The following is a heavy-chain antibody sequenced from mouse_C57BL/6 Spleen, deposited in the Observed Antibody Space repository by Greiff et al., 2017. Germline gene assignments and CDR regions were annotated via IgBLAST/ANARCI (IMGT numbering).Heavy chain of an antibody. V-gene: IGHV10-3*01. CDR3: GRMDGPPFAMDY. J-gene: IGHJ4*01. D-gene: IGHD2-3*01. CDR2: IRRKSSNYAT. Sequence: EVQVVESGGGLVQPKGSLKLSCAASGFTFNTYAMHWVRQAPGKGVEWVARIRRKSSNYATYYADSVKDRLTTSRDDSQSMLYLQMNNLRTEDTAMYCSGRMDGPPFAMDYWGQGTSVTVSS. CDR1: GFTFNTYA.